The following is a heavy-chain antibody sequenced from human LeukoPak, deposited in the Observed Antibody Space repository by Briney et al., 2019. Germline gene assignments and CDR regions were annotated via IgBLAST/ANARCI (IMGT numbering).Heavy chain of an antibody. CDR1: GFTFSSYW. Sequence: GGSLRLSCAASGFTFSSYWMHWVRQAPGKGLVWVSRIDSDGSSTTYADSVKGRFTVSRDNAKNTLYLQMNSLRAEDTAVYYCAKQVYESSGYIDDWGQGTLVTVSS. J-gene: IGHJ4*02. V-gene: IGHV3-74*03. CDR2: IDSDGSST. D-gene: IGHD3-22*01. CDR3: AKQVYESSGYIDD.